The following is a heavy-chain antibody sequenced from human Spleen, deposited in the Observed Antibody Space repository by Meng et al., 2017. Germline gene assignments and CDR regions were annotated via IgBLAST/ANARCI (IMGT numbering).Heavy chain of an antibody. V-gene: IGHV4-34*01. CDR3: ARGRSDAIGDY. CDR1: GGSFGGYY. J-gene: IGHJ4*02. Sequence: QVQLKHGGAVLLKPSEHRSLPCAGYGGSFGGYYWNWIRQPTGKGLEWIGEINHSGSTNYNPSLKSRVTISVDTSKNQFSLKLSSVTAADTAVYYCARGRSDAIGDYWGQGTLVTVSS. D-gene: IGHD2-21*01. CDR2: INHSGST.